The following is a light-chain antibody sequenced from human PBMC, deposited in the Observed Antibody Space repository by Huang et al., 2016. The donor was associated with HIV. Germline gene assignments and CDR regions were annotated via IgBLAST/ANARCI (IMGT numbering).Light chain of an antibody. CDR1: QSVSSN. Sequence: EIVLTQSPVTLYVSPGERATLSCRPSQSVSSNLAWYQQKVVQAPRLLIYGASTRASNVPARFNASGSGTDFTLAINSLQSEDFAVYYCQQYSDWLYTFGQGTKVEIK. CDR2: GAS. J-gene: IGKJ2*01. V-gene: IGKV3-15*01. CDR3: QQYSDWLYT.